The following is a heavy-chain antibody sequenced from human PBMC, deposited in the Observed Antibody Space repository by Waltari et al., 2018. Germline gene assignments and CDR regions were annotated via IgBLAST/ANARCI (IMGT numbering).Heavy chain of an antibody. V-gene: IGHV3-53*02. J-gene: IGHJ4*02. CDR3: ARVEYSSRWGAFDY. D-gene: IGHD6-6*01. Sequence: EVHLVESGGGLIQPGGSLRVSCAASGFAVSSNYMTWVRQAPGQGLEWVSVSDRDGSTYYADSVKGRCTMNRDNSKNTLYLQMNSLRAEDTAVYYCARVEYSSRWGAFDYWGQGTLVTVSA. CDR2: SDRDGST. CDR1: GFAVSSNY.